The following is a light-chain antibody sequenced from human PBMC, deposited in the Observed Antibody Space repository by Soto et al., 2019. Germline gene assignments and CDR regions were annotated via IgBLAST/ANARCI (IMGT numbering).Light chain of an antibody. Sequence: VMTQSPATLSLSPGERATLSSRVSQSINDNLAWYQQKPGQAPRLFMFRVSSRAAGVPARFSGSGSGTDFTLTISRLEPEDFAVYYCQQYGSSPPKTFGQGTKVDIK. CDR1: QSINDN. CDR2: RVS. J-gene: IGKJ1*01. V-gene: IGKV3-20*01. CDR3: QQYGSSPPKT.